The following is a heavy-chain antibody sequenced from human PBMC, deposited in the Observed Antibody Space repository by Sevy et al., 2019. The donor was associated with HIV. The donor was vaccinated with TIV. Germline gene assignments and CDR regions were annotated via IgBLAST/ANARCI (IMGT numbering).Heavy chain of an antibody. J-gene: IGHJ4*02. Sequence: SETLSLTCTVSGGSISSYNWSWIRQPPGKGLEWIGYIYYSGSTNYNPSLKSRVTISVDTSKNQFSLKLSSVTAADTAVYYCARGNYYYDSSGYYSVGQDYWGQGTLVTVSS. CDR1: GGSISSYN. V-gene: IGHV4-59*01. CDR2: IYYSGST. D-gene: IGHD3-22*01. CDR3: ARGNYYYDSSGYYSVGQDY.